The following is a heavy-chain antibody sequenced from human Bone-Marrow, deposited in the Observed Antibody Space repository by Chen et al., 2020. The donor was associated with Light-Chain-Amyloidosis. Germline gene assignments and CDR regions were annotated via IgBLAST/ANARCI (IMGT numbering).Heavy chain of an antibody. CDR3: ARRRDGYNFDY. Sequence: EVQLEQSGPEVKKPGESLKISCKGSGYTFPNYWIGWVRQMHGKGLEWMGVIYPDDSGARYSPSFEGQVTISADKSITTAYLQWGCLKASDTAMYYCARRRDGYNFDYWGQGTLVTVSS. CDR1: GYTFPNYW. J-gene: IGHJ4*02. CDR2: IYPDDSGA. V-gene: IGHV5-51*01. D-gene: IGHD5-12*01.